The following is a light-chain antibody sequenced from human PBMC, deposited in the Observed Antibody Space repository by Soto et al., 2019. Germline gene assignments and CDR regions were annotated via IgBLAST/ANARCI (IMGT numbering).Light chain of an antibody. CDR1: SGHSNYA. CDR3: QTWGSGIVV. Sequence: QLVLTQSPSASASLGASVKLTCTLSSGHSNYAIAWHQQQSEKGPRYLMKLNSDGSHSKGDGIPDRFSGSSSGAERYLTISGLQSEDEAANYCQTWGSGIVVFGGGAKVTVL. V-gene: IGLV4-69*01. CDR2: LNSDGSH. J-gene: IGLJ2*01.